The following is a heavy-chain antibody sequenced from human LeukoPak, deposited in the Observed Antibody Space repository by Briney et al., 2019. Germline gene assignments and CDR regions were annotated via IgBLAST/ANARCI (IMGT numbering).Heavy chain of an antibody. CDR3: VKFRGINYGDYASNPDYGMDV. CDR1: GFAFNSYT. CDR2: ISEDGVTT. Sequence: PGGSLRLSCSASGFAFNSYTMRWVRQPPGKGLEWVSLISEDGVTTYYTDSVKGRFTISRDNSKNSLYLQMNSLRTEDTALYYCVKFRGINYGDYASNPDYGMDVWGQGTTVTVSS. V-gene: IGHV3-43*02. D-gene: IGHD4-17*01. J-gene: IGHJ6*02.